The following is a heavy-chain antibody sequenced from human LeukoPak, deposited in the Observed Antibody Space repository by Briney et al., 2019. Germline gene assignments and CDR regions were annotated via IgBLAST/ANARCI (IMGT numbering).Heavy chain of an antibody. Sequence: PGGSLRLSCAASGFTFSSYEMNWVRQAPGKGLEWVSYISSSGSTIYYADSVKGRFTISRDNAENSLYLQMNSLRAEDTAVYYCARDDRWFGELFTDYWGQGTLVTVSS. CDR1: GFTFSSYE. CDR3: ARDDRWFGELFTDY. CDR2: ISSSGSTI. J-gene: IGHJ4*02. V-gene: IGHV3-48*03. D-gene: IGHD3-10*01.